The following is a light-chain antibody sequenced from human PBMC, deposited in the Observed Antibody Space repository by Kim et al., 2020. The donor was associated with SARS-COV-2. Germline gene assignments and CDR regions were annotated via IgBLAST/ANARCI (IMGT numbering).Light chain of an antibody. CDR1: QNVNTN. J-gene: IGKJ4*01. CDR3: QQYNDWPLT. V-gene: IGKV3-15*01. Sequence: EIVMTQSPATLSVSPGERATLSCRASQNVNTNLAWFQQKRGRPPLLLLYGASTRAVGMPARFSGSGSGTEFTLTISSLQSEDFAVYYCQQYNDWPLTFGGGTKVGIK. CDR2: GAS.